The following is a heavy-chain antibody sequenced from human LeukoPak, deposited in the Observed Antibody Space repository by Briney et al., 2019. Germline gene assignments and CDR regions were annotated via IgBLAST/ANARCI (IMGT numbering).Heavy chain of an antibody. D-gene: IGHD1-26*01. V-gene: IGHV4-4*07. CDR1: GDFFRNYW. CDR3: GRQGYTASYYFLDF. CDR2: IYATGSP. Sequence: SETLSLTCDVSGDFFRNYWWGWVRQPAGKGLEWIGRIYATGSPQFNPSLKSRLTLSMDTSTNQLSLKLTSVTAADTAVYFCGRQGYTASYYFLDFWSQGTLVTVSS. J-gene: IGHJ4*02.